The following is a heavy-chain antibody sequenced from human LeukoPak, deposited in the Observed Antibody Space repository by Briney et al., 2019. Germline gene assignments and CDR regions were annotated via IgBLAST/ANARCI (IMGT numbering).Heavy chain of an antibody. CDR3: ARDFAWRGNWNDGP. CDR2: ISAYNGNT. Sequence: ASVKVSCKASGYTFTSYGISWVRQAPGQGLEWMGWISAYNGNTNYAQKLQGRVTMTTDTSTSTAYMELRSLRSDDTAVYYCARDFAWRGNWNDGPWGQGTLVTVSS. V-gene: IGHV1-18*01. CDR1: GYTFTSYG. J-gene: IGHJ5*02. D-gene: IGHD1-1*01.